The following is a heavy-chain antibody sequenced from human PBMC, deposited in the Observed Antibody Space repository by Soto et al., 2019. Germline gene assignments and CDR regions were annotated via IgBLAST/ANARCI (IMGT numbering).Heavy chain of an antibody. CDR2: IIPIFGTA. J-gene: IGHJ4*02. Sequence: QVQLVQSGAEVKKPGSSVKVSCKASGGTFSSYAISWVRQAPGQGLEWMGGIIPIFGTANYAQKFQGRVTIXGXEXXSTAYMELSSLRSEDTAVYYCARDQKGTVTTFFDYWGQGTLVTVSS. CDR3: ARDQKGTVTTFFDY. CDR1: GGTFSSYA. D-gene: IGHD4-17*01. V-gene: IGHV1-69*12.